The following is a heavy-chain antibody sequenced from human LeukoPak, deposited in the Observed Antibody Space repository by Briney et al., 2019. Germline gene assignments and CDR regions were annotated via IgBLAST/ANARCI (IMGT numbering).Heavy chain of an antibody. Sequence: GASVKVSCKASGYTFTTYGISWGGQAPGQGVEWMGWITTYSGNTYYAQKLQGRVTMTTDTSTSTAYMELRSLRSDDTAVYYCATPLIGQGVSLGYWGQGTLVTVSS. CDR2: ITTYSGNT. CDR1: GYTFTTYG. D-gene: IGHD3-16*01. V-gene: IGHV1-18*01. CDR3: ATPLIGQGVSLGY. J-gene: IGHJ4*02.